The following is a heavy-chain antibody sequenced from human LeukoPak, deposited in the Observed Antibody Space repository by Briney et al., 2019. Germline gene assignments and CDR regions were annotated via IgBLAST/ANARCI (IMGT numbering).Heavy chain of an antibody. D-gene: IGHD5-18*01. J-gene: IGHJ4*02. CDR1: GGSINSYY. CDR3: ASLNTYGYNYFDY. Sequence: PSETLSLTCTVSGGSINSYYWNWIRQPPGKGLEWIGYIHYSGSTNYNPSLKSRVTISVDTSKNQFSLKLTSVTAADTAVYYCASLNTYGYNYFDYWGQGTLVTVSS. V-gene: IGHV4-59*01. CDR2: IHYSGST.